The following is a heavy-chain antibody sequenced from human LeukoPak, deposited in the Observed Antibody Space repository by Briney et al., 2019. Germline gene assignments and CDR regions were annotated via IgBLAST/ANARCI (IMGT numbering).Heavy chain of an antibody. CDR1: GYTFTTYG. CDR3: AREGRQASGYDWMGGEFDY. J-gene: IGHJ4*02. Sequence: GASVKVSCKASGYTFTTYGITWVRQAPGQGLEWMGWISAYNGNTKYAQKFQGRVSMTADTSTSTAYMELRSLRSVDTAVYYCAREGRQASGYDWMGGEFDYWGQGTLVTVSS. D-gene: IGHD5-12*01. V-gene: IGHV1-18*01. CDR2: ISAYNGNT.